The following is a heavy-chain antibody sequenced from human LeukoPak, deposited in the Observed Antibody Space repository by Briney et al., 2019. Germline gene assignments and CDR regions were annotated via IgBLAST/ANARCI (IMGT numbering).Heavy chain of an antibody. CDR1: GFTFSSYG. D-gene: IGHD1-26*01. V-gene: IGHV3-30*18. CDR3: AKDAYSGSYDY. Sequence: GGSLRLSCAASGFTFSSYGMHWVRQAPGKGLEWVAVISYDGSNKYYADSVKGRFTISRDNSKNTLYLQTNSLRAEDTAVYYCAKDAYSGSYDYWGQGTLVTVSS. CDR2: ISYDGSNK. J-gene: IGHJ4*02.